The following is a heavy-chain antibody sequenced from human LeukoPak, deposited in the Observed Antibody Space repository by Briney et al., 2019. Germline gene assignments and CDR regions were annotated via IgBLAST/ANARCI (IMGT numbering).Heavy chain of an antibody. CDR3: ARGCYDFWSGNAFDI. J-gene: IGHJ3*02. CDR2: INHSGST. V-gene: IGHV4-34*01. Sequence: SETLSLTCAVYGGSFSGYYWSWIRQPPGKGLEWIGEINHSGSTNYNPSLKSRVTISVDTSKNQFSLKLSSVTAADTAVYYCARGCYDFWSGNAFDIWGQGTMVTVSS. D-gene: IGHD3-3*01. CDR1: GGSFSGYY.